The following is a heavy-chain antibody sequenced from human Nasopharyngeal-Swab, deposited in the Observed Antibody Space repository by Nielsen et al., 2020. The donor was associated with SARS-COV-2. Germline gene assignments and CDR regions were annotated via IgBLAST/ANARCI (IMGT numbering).Heavy chain of an antibody. CDR2: ISSSGSTI. D-gene: IGHD5/OR15-5a*01. Sequence: GESLKISCSTSGFTFSSSEMNWVRQAPGKGLEWVSYISSSGSTIYYADSVNGRFTISRDNAKNSLYLQMNSLRAEDTAVYYCARKPPGGVSFDYWGQGTLVTVSS. CDR1: GFTFSSSE. CDR3: ARKPPGGVSFDY. J-gene: IGHJ4*02. V-gene: IGHV3-48*03.